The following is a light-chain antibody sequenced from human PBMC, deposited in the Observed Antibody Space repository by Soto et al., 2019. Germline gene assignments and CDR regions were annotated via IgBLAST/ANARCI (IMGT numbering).Light chain of an antibody. Sequence: EIVLTQSPGTLSLSPGERATLSCRASQSVSSSYLAWYQQKPGQAPRLLIYGASSRATGIPDRFSGSGSGTDFTLTSSRLEREDFAVYYCQQYGSSPLTFGGGTKVEIK. V-gene: IGKV3-20*01. CDR2: GAS. CDR3: QQYGSSPLT. CDR1: QSVSSSY. J-gene: IGKJ4*01.